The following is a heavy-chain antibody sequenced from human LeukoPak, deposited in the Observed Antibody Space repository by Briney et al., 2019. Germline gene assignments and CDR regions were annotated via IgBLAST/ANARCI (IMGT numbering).Heavy chain of an antibody. D-gene: IGHD2-2*01. Sequence: ASVKVSCKASGYTLTKNGINWVRRAPGQGLEGLGGNSAYNGDTNYAKGVQGRVTMTADTSTNTAYLELTTLTPGDTAVYYGARDFESCLSGGCYALFDYWGQGTLVTVSS. CDR3: ARDFESCLSGGCYALFDY. J-gene: IGHJ4*02. CDR2: NSAYNGDT. V-gene: IGHV1-18*01. CDR1: GYTLTKNG.